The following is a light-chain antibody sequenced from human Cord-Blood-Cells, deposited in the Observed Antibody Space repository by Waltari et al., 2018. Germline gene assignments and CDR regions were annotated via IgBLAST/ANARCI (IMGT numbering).Light chain of an antibody. CDR2: WAS. J-gene: IGKJ2*01. CDR3: QQYYSTPYT. Sequence: DIVMTQSPDSLAVSLGERATINCKSSQSVLYSSNNKNDLAWYQQKPGKHPKLLMYWASTRESGVPDRFSGSGSGTDFTLTISSLQAEDVAVYYCQQYYSTPYTFGQGTKLEIK. CDR1: QSVLYSSNNKND. V-gene: IGKV4-1*01.